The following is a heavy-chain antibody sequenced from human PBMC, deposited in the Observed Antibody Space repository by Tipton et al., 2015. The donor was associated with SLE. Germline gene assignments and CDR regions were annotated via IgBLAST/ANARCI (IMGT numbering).Heavy chain of an antibody. J-gene: IGHJ2*01. Sequence: TLSLTCTVSGGSISSGSYYWSWIRQPAGKGLEWIGRIYTSGSTNYNPSLKSRVTISVDTSKNQFSLKLSSVTAADTAAYYCARGAIFGVVYWYFDLWGRGTLVTVSS. D-gene: IGHD3-3*01. V-gene: IGHV4-61*02. CDR2: IYTSGST. CDR1: GGSISSGSYY. CDR3: ARGAIFGVVYWYFDL.